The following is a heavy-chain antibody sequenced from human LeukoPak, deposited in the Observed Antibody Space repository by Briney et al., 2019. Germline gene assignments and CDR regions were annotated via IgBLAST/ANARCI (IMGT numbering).Heavy chain of an antibody. CDR1: GFTFSSYA. V-gene: IGHV3-23*01. CDR3: XXXXXXXTPAEYFQH. CDR2: ISGSGGST. Sequence: GGSLRLSCAASGFTFSSYAMSWVRQAPGKGLEWVSAISGSGGSTYYADSVKGRFTISRDNSKNTLYLQMNILRAEDTAGYNGXXXXXXXTPAEYFQHWGQGTLVTVSS. J-gene: IGHJ1*01.